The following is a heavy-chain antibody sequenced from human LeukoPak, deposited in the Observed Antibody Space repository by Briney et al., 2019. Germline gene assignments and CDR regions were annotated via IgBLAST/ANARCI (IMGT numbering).Heavy chain of an antibody. V-gene: IGHV3-30*02. D-gene: IGHD3-10*01. J-gene: IGHJ4*02. Sequence: QSGGSLRLSCAASGFTFSNYGMHWVRRAPGKGLEWVAFIRYDGSNKYYADSVKGRFTISRDNSKNTLYLQMNSLRAKDTAVYYCAKGAHYYGSGSYHGNWGQGTLVTVSS. CDR3: AKGAHYYGSGSYHGN. CDR2: IRYDGSNK. CDR1: GFTFSNYG.